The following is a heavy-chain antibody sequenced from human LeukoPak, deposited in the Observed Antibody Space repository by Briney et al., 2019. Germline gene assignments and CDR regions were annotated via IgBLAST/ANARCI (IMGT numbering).Heavy chain of an antibody. CDR3: AREARRDGYNPRGY. Sequence: KPSETLSLTCTVSGGSISSYYWSWIRQPAGKGLEWIGRIYTSGSTSYNSSLKSRVTISVDTSKNQFSLKLSSVTAADTAVYYCAREARRDGYNPRGYWGQGTLVTVSS. CDR2: IYTSGST. V-gene: IGHV4-4*07. D-gene: IGHD5-24*01. J-gene: IGHJ4*02. CDR1: GGSISSYY.